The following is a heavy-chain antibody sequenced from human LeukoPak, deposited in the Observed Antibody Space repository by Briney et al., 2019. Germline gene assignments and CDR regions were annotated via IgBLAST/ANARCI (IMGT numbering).Heavy chain of an antibody. CDR1: GFTFSTYS. CDR3: ARGSTYYDSSGQVPFDY. CDR2: ISSSSSTI. D-gene: IGHD3-22*01. Sequence: GGSLRLSCAASGFTFSTYSMNWVRQAPGKGLEWVSYISSSSSTIYYADSVKGRFTISRNNAKNSLYLQMNSLRAEDTAVYYCARGSTYYDSSGQVPFDYWGQGTLVTVSS. J-gene: IGHJ4*02. V-gene: IGHV3-48*01.